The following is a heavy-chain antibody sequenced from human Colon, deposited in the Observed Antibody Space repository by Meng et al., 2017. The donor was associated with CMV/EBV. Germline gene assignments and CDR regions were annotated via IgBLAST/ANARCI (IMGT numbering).Heavy chain of an antibody. V-gene: IGHV3-23*01. D-gene: IGHD3-16*01. CDR3: AKNWGNDF. Sequence: EVQLWESGGGLVQPGGSLRLSCAASGFTFSSYGMNWVRHAPGKGLEWVSGITASGASTYYADSVKGRFTISRDNSKNTLYLQMNSLRADDTAVYYCAKNWGNDFWGQGTLVTVSS. CDR1: GFTFSSYG. J-gene: IGHJ4*02. CDR2: ITASGAST.